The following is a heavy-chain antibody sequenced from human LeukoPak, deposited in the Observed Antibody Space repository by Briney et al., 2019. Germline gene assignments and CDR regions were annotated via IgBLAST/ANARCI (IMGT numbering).Heavy chain of an antibody. Sequence: ASVKVSCKASGYTFTDYSLHWVRQAPGQGLEWVGWINPKSSGTNYAQKFQDRVTMTSDTSISTAYMELMRLRSDDTAVYYCARVFDTYSMDVWGKGTTVTVSS. CDR3: ARVFDTYSMDV. V-gene: IGHV1-2*02. J-gene: IGHJ6*03. CDR2: INPKSSGT. CDR1: GYTFTDYS.